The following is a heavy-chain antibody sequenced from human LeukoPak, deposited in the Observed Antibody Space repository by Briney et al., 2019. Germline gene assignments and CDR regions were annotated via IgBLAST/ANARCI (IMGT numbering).Heavy chain of an antibody. J-gene: IGHJ3*02. CDR3: ARDDYGDYVRAFDI. CDR2: IYYSGST. Sequence: PSETLSLTWTVSGGSISSYYWSWIRQHPGKGLEWIGYIYYSGSTNYNPSLKSRVTISVDTSKNQFSLKLSSVTAADTAVYYCARDDYGDYVRAFDIWGQGTMVTVSS. D-gene: IGHD4-17*01. CDR1: GGSISSYY. V-gene: IGHV4-59*01.